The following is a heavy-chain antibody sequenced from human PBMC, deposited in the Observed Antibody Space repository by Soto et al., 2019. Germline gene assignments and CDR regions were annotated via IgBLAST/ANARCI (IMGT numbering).Heavy chain of an antibody. CDR1: GGSISSGGYY. D-gene: IGHD4-17*01. Sequence: SETLSLTCTVSGGSISSGGYYWSWIRQHPGKGLEWIGYIYYSGSTYYNPSLKSRVTISVDTSKNQFSLKLSSVTAADTAVYYCARTSFNYGDYVIYYFDYWGQGTLVTVSS. V-gene: IGHV4-31*03. J-gene: IGHJ4*02. CDR3: ARTSFNYGDYVIYYFDY. CDR2: IYYSGST.